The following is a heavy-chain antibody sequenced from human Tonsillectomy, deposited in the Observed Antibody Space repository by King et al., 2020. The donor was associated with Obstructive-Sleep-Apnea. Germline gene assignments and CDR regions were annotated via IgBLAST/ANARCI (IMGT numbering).Heavy chain of an antibody. CDR3: ARDREYQLHYFDY. CDR2: ISYDGSNK. CDR1: GFTFSSYA. Sequence: QVQLVESGGGVVQPGRSLRLSCAASGFTFSSYAMHWVRQAPGKGLEWVAVISYDGSNKYYADSVKGRFTISRDNSKNTLYLQMNSLRAEDTAVYYCARDREYQLHYFDYWGQGTLVTVSS. V-gene: IGHV3-30*04. J-gene: IGHJ4*02. D-gene: IGHD2-2*01.